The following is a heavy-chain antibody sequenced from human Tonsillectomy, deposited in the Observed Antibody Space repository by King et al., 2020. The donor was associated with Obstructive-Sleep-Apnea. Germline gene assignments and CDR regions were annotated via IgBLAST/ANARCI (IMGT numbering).Heavy chain of an antibody. CDR3: AKDHLWFGELLSPYYFDY. Sequence: VQLVESGGGVVQPGGSLRLSCAASGFTFSSYGMHWVRQAPGKGLVWVAFIRYDGSNKYYADSVKGRFTISRDNSKNTLYLQMNSLRAEDTAVYYCAKDHLWFGELLSPYYFDYWGQGTLVTVSS. D-gene: IGHD3-10*01. V-gene: IGHV3-30*02. CDR1: GFTFSSYG. CDR2: IRYDGSNK. J-gene: IGHJ4*02.